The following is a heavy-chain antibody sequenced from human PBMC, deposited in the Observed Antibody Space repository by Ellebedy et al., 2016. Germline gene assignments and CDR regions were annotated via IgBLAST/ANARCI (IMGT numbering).Heavy chain of an antibody. V-gene: IGHV1-2*02. D-gene: IGHD3-22*01. CDR2: INPNTGDT. CDR3: ASQYYSDSSDYHYPWDY. J-gene: IGHJ4*02. Sequence: ASVKVSCXASGYTFTDYYMQWVRQAPGQGLEWMGWINPNTGDTNYAQKFQGRVTMTRDTSITTVYMELSRLRSDDTAVYYCASQYYSDSSDYHYPWDYWGQGTLVTVSS. CDR1: GYTFTDYY.